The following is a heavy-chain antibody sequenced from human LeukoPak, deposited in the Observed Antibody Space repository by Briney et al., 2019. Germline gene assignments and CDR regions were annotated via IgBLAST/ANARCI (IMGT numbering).Heavy chain of an antibody. CDR3: AGKAAAGTLRA. J-gene: IGHJ5*02. Sequence: GSLRLSCAASGFTFSSYGMHWIRQPPGKGLEWIGYIYYSGSTNYNPSLKSRVTISVDTSKNQFSLKLSSVTAADTAVYYCAGKAAAGTLRAWGQGTLVTVSS. V-gene: IGHV4-59*01. CDR1: GFTFSSYG. D-gene: IGHD6-13*01. CDR2: IYYSGST.